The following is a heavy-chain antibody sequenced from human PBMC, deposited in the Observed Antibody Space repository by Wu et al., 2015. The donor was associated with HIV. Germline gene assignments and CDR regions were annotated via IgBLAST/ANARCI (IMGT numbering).Heavy chain of an antibody. CDR3: ARGAAWAEGTTSLTHWYFDL. J-gene: IGHJ2*01. CDR1: GGTFIHHS. CDR2: INPMFGTS. V-gene: IGHV1-69*05. D-gene: IGHD1-1*01. Sequence: QVQLVQSGAEVKKPGSSVRVSCKAFGGTFIHHSFSWVRQAPGQGFEWVGGINPMFGTSSYAQKFQARVTVTTDESTSTIYMDLTNLRTDDTAIYYCARGAAWAEGTTSLTHWYFDLWGRGSPVTVSS.